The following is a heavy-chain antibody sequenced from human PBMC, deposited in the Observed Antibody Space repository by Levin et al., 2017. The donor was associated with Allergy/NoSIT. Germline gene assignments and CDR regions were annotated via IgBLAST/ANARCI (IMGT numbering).Heavy chain of an antibody. CDR2: IKQDGSEK. D-gene: IGHD2-21*02. V-gene: IGHV3-7*01. CDR1: GFTFSSYW. Sequence: GGSLRLSCAASGFTFSSYWMSWVRQAPGKGLEWVANIKQDGSEKYYVDSVKGRFTISRDNAKNSLYLQMNSLRAEDTAVYYCARDPDPVVTATPPIYWGQGTLVTVSS. CDR3: ARDPDPVVTATPPIY. J-gene: IGHJ4*02.